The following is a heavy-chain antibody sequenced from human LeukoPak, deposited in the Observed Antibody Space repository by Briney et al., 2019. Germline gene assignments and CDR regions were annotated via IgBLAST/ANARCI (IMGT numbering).Heavy chain of an antibody. CDR2: ISSSSSYI. CDR3: AREPRLGYGPLGI. Sequence: GGSLRLSCAASGFTFSSYSMNWVRPAPGKGLEWVSSISSSSSYIYYADSVKGGFTISRDNAKNSLYLQMNSLRAEDTAVYYCAREPRLGYGPLGIWGQGTMVTVSS. V-gene: IGHV3-21*01. D-gene: IGHD5-18*01. J-gene: IGHJ3*02. CDR1: GFTFSSYS.